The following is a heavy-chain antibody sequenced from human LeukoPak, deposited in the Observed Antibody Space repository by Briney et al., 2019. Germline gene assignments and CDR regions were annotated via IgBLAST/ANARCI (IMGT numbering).Heavy chain of an antibody. CDR3: ARDPYYYDSSGYSPAADY. Sequence: ASVTVSFKVSGYTLTELSMHWVRQAPGKGLEWMGGFDPEDGETFYAQKLQGRVTMTTDTSTSTAYMELRSLRSDDTAVYYCARDPYYYDSSGYSPAADYWGQGTLVTVSS. CDR1: GYTLTELS. CDR2: FDPEDGET. V-gene: IGHV1-24*01. J-gene: IGHJ4*02. D-gene: IGHD3-22*01.